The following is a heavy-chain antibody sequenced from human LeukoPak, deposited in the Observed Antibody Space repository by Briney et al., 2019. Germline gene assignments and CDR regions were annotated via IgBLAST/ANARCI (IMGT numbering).Heavy chain of an antibody. V-gene: IGHV4-38-2*02. J-gene: IGHJ4*02. CDR2: IYTSGST. Sequence: SETLSLTCSVSGYSISSGYYWGWIRQPPEKGLEWIGRIYTSGSTNYNPSLKSRVTMSVDTPKNQFSLKLSSVTAADTAVYYCARDVYEQWLPGAFDYWGQGTLVTVSS. CDR1: GYSISSGYY. CDR3: ARDVYEQWLPGAFDY. D-gene: IGHD6-19*01.